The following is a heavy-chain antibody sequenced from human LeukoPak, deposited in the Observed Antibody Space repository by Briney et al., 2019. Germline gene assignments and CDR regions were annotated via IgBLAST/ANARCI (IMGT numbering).Heavy chain of an antibody. CDR3: ARVRGSGWLVRRPCDY. CDR1: GYTFTSYG. CDR2: ISAYNGNT. V-gene: IGHV1-18*01. Sequence: ASVKVSCKASGYTFTSYGISWVRQAPGQGLEWMGWISAYNGNTNYAQKLQGRVTMTTDTSTSTAYMELRSLRSDDTAVYYCARVRGSGWLVRRPCDYWGQGTLVTVSS. D-gene: IGHD6-19*01. J-gene: IGHJ4*02.